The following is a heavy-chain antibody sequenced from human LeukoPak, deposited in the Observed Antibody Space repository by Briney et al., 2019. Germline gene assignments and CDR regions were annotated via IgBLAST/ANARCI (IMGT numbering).Heavy chain of an antibody. J-gene: IGHJ3*02. CDR3: GRGRYYDSRGHGAFDN. Sequence: GGSLRLSCAASGFTFSSYWMHWVRQAPGKGLVWVSRINPDGSTTNYTDSVKGRFTISRDNAKNTLSLQMDSLTAEDTAVYCCGRGRYYDSRGHGAFDNWGQGTMVTVSS. CDR1: GFTFSSYW. CDR2: INPDGSTT. D-gene: IGHD3-22*01. V-gene: IGHV3-74*01.